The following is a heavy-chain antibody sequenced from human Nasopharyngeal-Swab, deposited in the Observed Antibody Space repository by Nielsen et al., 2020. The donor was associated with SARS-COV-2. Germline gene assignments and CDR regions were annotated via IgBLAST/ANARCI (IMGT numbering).Heavy chain of an antibody. CDR1: GFTFSDYY. D-gene: IGHD3-22*01. Sequence: GESLKISCAASGFTFSDYYMAWVRQAPGKGLEWLSYISASGRNTDSADSVKGRFTSSRDNANNLLFLQMNSLRAEDTAVYYCARDPGFGYYYDSSGYYDYWGQGTLVTVSS. V-gene: IGHV3-11*04. CDR3: ARDPGFGYYYDSSGYYDY. J-gene: IGHJ4*02. CDR2: ISASGRNT.